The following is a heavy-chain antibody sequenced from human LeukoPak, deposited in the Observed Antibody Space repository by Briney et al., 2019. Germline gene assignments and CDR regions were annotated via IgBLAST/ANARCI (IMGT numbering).Heavy chain of an antibody. CDR1: GDSFTSVTDY. Sequence: SETLSLTCTVSGDSFTSVTDYWAWIRQPPGKGLEWIATGDYSGGTYYNPSLESRVAISADMPKNQISLQLTSVTGADTAVYYRARVSRGDYVDYWGQGTPVTVSS. CDR2: GDYSGGT. D-gene: IGHD5/OR15-5a*01. CDR3: ARVSRGDYVDY. J-gene: IGHJ4*02. V-gene: IGHV4-39*07.